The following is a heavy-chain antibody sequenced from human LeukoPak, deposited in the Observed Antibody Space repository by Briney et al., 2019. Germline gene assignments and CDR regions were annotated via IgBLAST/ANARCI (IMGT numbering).Heavy chain of an antibody. J-gene: IGHJ5*02. CDR2: IYYSGST. V-gene: IGHV4-61*01. CDR3: ARGRGRIYGGNSDRHDWFDP. CDR1: GGPVSSGSFY. Sequence: SETLSLTCTVSGGPVSSGSFYWSWIRQPPGKTLEWIGYIYYSGSTSYNPSLKSRVTISVDTSKNQFSLKLSSVTAADTAVYYCARGRGRIYGGNSDRHDWFDPWGQGTLVTVSS. D-gene: IGHD4-23*01.